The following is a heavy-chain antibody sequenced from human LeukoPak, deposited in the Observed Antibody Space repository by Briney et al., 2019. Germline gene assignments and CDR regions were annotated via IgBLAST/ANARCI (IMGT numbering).Heavy chain of an antibody. J-gene: IGHJ5*02. CDR3: ARVWGDPPNWFDP. V-gene: IGHV3-23*01. CDR1: GFTFSSYA. Sequence: GGSLRLSCAASGFTFSSYAMSWVRQAPGKGLEWVSLISGSGDKTYYADSVKGRFTISRDNPKNTLYLQMNSLRAEDTAVYYCARVWGDPPNWFDPWGQGTLVTVSS. CDR2: ISGSGDKT. D-gene: IGHD2-21*01.